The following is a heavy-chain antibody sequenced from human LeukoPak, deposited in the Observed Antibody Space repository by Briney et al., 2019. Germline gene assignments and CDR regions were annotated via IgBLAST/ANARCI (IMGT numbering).Heavy chain of an antibody. J-gene: IGHJ4*02. CDR1: GFTFNTYA. CDR2: ISARGGNT. CDR3: AKGSPHQYSSSWPSSFDS. D-gene: IGHD6-13*01. V-gene: IGHV3-23*01. Sequence: GGPLRLSCAASGFTFNTYAMTWVRQAPGKGLEWVSSISARGGNTYYPDSVKGRFTISRDNTKNALYLQMNSLRAEDAAVYYCAKGSPHQYSSSWPSSFDSWGQGTLVTVSS.